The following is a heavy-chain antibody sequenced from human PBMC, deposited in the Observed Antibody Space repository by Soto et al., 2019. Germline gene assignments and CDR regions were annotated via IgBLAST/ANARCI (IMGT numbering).Heavy chain of an antibody. CDR1: GYTFTSNA. Sequence: QVQLVQSGAEEKKPGASVKVSCKASGYTFTSNAMHWVRQASGQRLEWMGWIIAGNGNTKYSQKFQGRVTITRDTSASTAYMELSSLRSEDTAVYYCARTFQYCSGGSCYYAMDVWGQGTTVTGSS. CDR3: ARTFQYCSGGSCYYAMDV. J-gene: IGHJ6*02. D-gene: IGHD2-15*01. CDR2: IIAGNGNT. V-gene: IGHV1-3*05.